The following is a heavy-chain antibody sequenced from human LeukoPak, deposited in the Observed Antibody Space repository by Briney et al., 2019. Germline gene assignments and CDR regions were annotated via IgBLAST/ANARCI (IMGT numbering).Heavy chain of an antibody. J-gene: IGHJ6*02. Sequence: GGSLRLSCAASGFIFSSYAMHWVRQAPGKGLEYVSGISSSGGSTFYANSLKGRFTISRDNSRNTLYLQMGSLRAEDMAVYYCVRHGLRGQWLLRGDDYYGMDVWGQGTTVTVSS. D-gene: IGHD6-19*01. CDR3: VRHGLRGQWLLRGDDYYGMDV. CDR2: ISSSGGST. CDR1: GFIFSSYA. V-gene: IGHV3-64*01.